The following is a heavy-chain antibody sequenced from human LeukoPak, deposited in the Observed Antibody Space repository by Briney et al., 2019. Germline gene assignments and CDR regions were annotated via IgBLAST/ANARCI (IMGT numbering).Heavy chain of an antibody. Sequence: SETLSLTCAVYGGSFSGYYWSWIRQPPGKGLEWIGEINHSGSTNYNPSLKSRVTISVDTSKNQFSLKLSSVTAADTAVYYCAARSYYYGSGSPTDYWGQGTLVTVSS. CDR2: INHSGST. CDR1: GGSFSGYY. CDR3: AARSYYYGSGSPTDY. J-gene: IGHJ4*02. D-gene: IGHD3-10*01. V-gene: IGHV4-34*01.